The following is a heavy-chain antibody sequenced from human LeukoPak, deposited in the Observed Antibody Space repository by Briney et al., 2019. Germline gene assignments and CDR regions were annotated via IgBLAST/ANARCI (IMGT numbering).Heavy chain of an antibody. D-gene: IGHD1-26*01. CDR2: ISYTGTHI. CDR1: AFSLNAYN. J-gene: IGHJ4*02. V-gene: IGHV3-21*04. Sequence: GGSLRLSCAASAFSLNAYNMNWVRQAPGKGLEWVSSISYTGTHIYYADSVKGRLTISRDNAQNSLYLQMNSLRAEDTAIYYCVRDRGTYRPIDYWGQGTLVTVSS. CDR3: VRDRGTYRPIDY.